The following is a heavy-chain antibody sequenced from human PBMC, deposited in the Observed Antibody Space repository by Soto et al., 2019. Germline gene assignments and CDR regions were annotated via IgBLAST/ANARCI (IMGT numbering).Heavy chain of an antibody. J-gene: IGHJ6*03. D-gene: IGHD4-17*01. Sequence: QVQLVQSGAEVKKPGSSVKVSCKASGDTFSNHTISWVRQAPGQGLEWMGRIIPILGVANYAQKFQGRVTITTNKSTTTAYLVLSSLRPADTAVYYCARVAEMVTVTEGNYDYMDVWGKGTTVTVSS. CDR1: GDTFSNHT. CDR3: ARVAEMVTVTEGNYDYMDV. CDR2: IIPILGVA. V-gene: IGHV1-69*04.